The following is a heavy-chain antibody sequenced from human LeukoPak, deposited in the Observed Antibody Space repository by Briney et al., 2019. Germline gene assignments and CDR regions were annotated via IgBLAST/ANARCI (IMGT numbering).Heavy chain of an antibody. Sequence: GRSLRLSCAASGFTFDDYAMHWVRQAPGKGVEWVAGIGWNSGSIGYADSVKGRFTISRDNAKNSLYLQMNSLRAEDTALYYCAKAPINSLRTLVDVWGQGTTVTVSS. V-gene: IGHV3-9*01. D-gene: IGHD1/OR15-1a*01. CDR3: AKAPINSLRTLVDV. CDR1: GFTFDDYA. J-gene: IGHJ6*02. CDR2: IGWNSGSI.